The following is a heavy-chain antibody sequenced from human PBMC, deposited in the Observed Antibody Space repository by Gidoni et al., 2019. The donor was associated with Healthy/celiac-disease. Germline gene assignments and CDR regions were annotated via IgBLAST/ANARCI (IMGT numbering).Heavy chain of an antibody. CDR3: ARDMYYYGSGSYYGRWDYFDY. Sequence: QVQLVESGGGVVQPGRSLSISCAASGFTFSSDAMHWVGQAQAKGLEWVAVISYDGSNKYYADSVKGRFTISRDNSKNTLYLQMNSLRAEDTAVYYCARDMYYYGSGSYYGRWDYFDYWGQGTLVTVSS. D-gene: IGHD3-10*01. J-gene: IGHJ4*02. CDR1: GFTFSSDA. V-gene: IGHV3-30-3*01. CDR2: ISYDGSNK.